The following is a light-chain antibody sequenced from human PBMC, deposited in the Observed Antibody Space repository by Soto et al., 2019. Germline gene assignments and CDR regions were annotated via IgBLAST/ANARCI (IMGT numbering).Light chain of an antibody. CDR3: QQYNNWPPVT. J-gene: IGKJ1*01. V-gene: IGKV3-15*01. Sequence: EIVMTQSPATLSVSPGERATLSCRASQSVSSNLAWYQQKPGQAPRLLIYGASTRATGIPARFSGSGSWTEFTITISSLQSEDFAVYYCQQYNNWPPVTFGQGTKVEIK. CDR2: GAS. CDR1: QSVSSN.